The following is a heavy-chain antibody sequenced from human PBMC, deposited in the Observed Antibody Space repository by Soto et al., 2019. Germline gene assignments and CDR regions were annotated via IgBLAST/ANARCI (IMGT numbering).Heavy chain of an antibody. D-gene: IGHD3-3*01. Sequence: ASVQVSCKASGYPFTSYGISWVRQAPGQGLEWMGWISAYNGNTNYAQKLQGRVTMTTDTSTSTAYMELRSLRSDDTAVYYCARDGESYDFWSGYHIEARLSNWSGCLEVWGHGTTGTVS. CDR3: ARDGESYDFWSGYHIEARLSNWSGCLEV. CDR2: ISAYNGNT. J-gene: IGHJ6*02. CDR1: GYPFTSYG. V-gene: IGHV1-18*04.